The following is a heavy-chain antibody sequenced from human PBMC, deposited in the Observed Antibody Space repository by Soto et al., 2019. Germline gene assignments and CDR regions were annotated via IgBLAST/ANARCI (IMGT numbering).Heavy chain of an antibody. V-gene: IGHV4-39*01. D-gene: IGHD2-2*01. CDR1: GGSISSSSYY. J-gene: IGHJ6*02. CDR2: IYYSGST. Sequence: PSETLSLTCTVSGGSISSSSYYWGWIRQPPGKGLEWIGSIYYSGSTYYNPSLKSRVTISVDTSKNQFSLKLSSVTAADTAVYYCASIAVVPARDYYYYGMDVWGQGTTVTVSS. CDR3: ASIAVVPARDYYYYGMDV.